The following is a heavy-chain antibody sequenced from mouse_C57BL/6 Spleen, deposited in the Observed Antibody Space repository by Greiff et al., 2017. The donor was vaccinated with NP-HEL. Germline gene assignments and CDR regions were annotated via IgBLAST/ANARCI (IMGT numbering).Heavy chain of an antibody. V-gene: IGHV1-61*01. J-gene: IGHJ3*01. D-gene: IGHD2-4*01. CDR2: IYPSDSET. CDR1: GYTFTSYW. Sequence: QVQLQQPGAELVRPGSSVKLSCKSSGYTFTSYWMDWVKQRPGQGLEWIGNIYPSDSETHYNQKFKDKATLTVDKSSSTAYMQLSSLTSEDSAVYYCARSDDYDSTWFAYWGQGTLVTVSA. CDR3: ARSDDYDSTWFAY.